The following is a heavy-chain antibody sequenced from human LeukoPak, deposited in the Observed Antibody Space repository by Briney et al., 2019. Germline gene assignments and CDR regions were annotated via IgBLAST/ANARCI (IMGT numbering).Heavy chain of an antibody. CDR3: ARGDSSSWYPFDY. V-gene: IGHV3-11*06. D-gene: IGHD6-13*01. CDR2: MSSSSSYT. CDR1: GFTFSDYY. Sequence: GGSLRLSCAASGFTFSDYYMSWIRQAPGKGLEWVSYMSSSSSYTNYADSVKGRFTISRDNAKNSLYLQMNSLRAEDTAVYYCARGDSSSWYPFDYWGQGTLVTVSS. J-gene: IGHJ4*02.